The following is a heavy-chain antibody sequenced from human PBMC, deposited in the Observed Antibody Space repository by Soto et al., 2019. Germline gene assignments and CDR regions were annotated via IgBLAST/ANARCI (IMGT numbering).Heavy chain of an antibody. D-gene: IGHD2-2*01. V-gene: IGHV4-34*01. J-gene: IGHJ5*02. Sequence: SETLSLTCAVYGGSFSGYYWSWIRQPPGKGLEWIGEINHSGSTNYNPSLKSRVTISVDTSKNQFSLKLSSVTAADTAVYYCARGRLYQLLEANWFDPWGQGTLVTVSS. CDR1: GGSFSGYY. CDR3: ARGRLYQLLEANWFDP. CDR2: INHSGST.